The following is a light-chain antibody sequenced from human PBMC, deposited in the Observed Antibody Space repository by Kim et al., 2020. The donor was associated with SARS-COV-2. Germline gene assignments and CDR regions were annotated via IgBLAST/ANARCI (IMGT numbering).Light chain of an antibody. Sequence: VSPGRAARITCSGDALPKQYAYWYQQKPGQAPVLVIYKDRERPSGIPERFSGSSSGTTVTLTISGVQAEDEADYYCQSADSSGTVVFGGGTQLTVL. J-gene: IGLJ2*01. CDR1: ALPKQY. V-gene: IGLV3-25*03. CDR2: KDR. CDR3: QSADSSGTVV.